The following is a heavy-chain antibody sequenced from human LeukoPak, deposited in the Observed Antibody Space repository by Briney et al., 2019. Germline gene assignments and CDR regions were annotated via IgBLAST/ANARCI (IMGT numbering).Heavy chain of an antibody. CDR3: AKNGGPHGMDV. Sequence: PPGGSLRLSCAASGFTFSDYGIHWVRQAPGKGLEWVAVLSPHANYEYYADSVQGRFTISRDNAKNSLHLQMNSLRAEDTAVYYCAKNGGPHGMDVWGQGTTVTVSS. J-gene: IGHJ6*02. V-gene: IGHV3-33*03. CDR2: LSPHANYE. CDR1: GFTFSDYG. D-gene: IGHD3-10*01.